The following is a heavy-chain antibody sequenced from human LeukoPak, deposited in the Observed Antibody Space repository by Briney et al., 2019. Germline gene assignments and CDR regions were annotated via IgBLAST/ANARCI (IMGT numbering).Heavy chain of an antibody. D-gene: IGHD3-22*01. V-gene: IGHV5-51*01. CDR2: IYPGDSDT. J-gene: IGHJ3*02. CDR3: AMNYCDSSGYLGTDAFDI. CDR1: GYSFTSYW. Sequence: GESLKISCKGSGYSFTSYWIGWVRQMPGKGLEWMGIIYPGDSDTRYSPSFQGQVTISADKSISTAYLQWSSLKASDTAMYYCAMNYCDSSGYLGTDAFDIWGQGTMVTVSS.